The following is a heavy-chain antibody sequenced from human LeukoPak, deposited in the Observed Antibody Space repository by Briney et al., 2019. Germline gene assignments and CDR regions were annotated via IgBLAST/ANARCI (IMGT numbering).Heavy chain of an antibody. V-gene: IGHV3-21*01. CDR1: GFTFSSSS. D-gene: IGHD3-22*01. J-gene: IGHJ6*02. Sequence: GGSLRLSCAASGFTFSSSSMNWVRQAPGKGLEWVSSISSSSSYIYYADSVRGRFTISRDNAKKSLYLQMNSLRAEDTAVYYCAREDDGYMYYYYYGMDVWGQGTTVTVS. CDR2: ISSSSSYI. CDR3: AREDDGYMYYYYYGMDV.